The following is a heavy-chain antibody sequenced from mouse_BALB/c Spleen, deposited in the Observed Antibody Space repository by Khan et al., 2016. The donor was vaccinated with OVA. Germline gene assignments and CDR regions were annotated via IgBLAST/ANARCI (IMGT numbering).Heavy chain of an antibody. D-gene: IGHD1-1*01. V-gene: IGHV3-2*02. J-gene: IGHJ2*01. CDR3: AGVYGGNIDY. CDR2: ISYSGNT. Sequence: EVQLVESGPGLVKPSQSLSLTCTATGYSITSDYVCNWIQQFPGNKLEWMGNISYSGNTKYDPSLKSRISITRDTSKNPSFLQLNSVTIEDTATDYCAGVYGGNIDYWGQGTTLTVSS. CDR1: GYSITSDYV.